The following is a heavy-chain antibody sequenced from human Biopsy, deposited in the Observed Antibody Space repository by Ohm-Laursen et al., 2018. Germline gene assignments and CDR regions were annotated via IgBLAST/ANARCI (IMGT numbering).Heavy chain of an antibody. D-gene: IGHD3-22*01. CDR3: ARDRGYYSDRTVPGYFDL. V-gene: IGHV4-59*01. CDR2: VYYTGST. J-gene: IGHJ2*01. CDR1: GDSISSYY. Sequence: SDTLSLTCTVSGDSISSYYWSWIRQPPGKGLQWIGYVYYTGSTDYNPSLQSRVTIPVGTSKNHFSLRLRSVTPADTAIYYCARDRGYYSDRTVPGYFDLWGRGTLVTVSS.